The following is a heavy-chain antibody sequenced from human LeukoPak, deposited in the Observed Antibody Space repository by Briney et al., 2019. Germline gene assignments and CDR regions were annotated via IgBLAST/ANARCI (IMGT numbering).Heavy chain of an antibody. CDR3: ARDRKKDIVVVPAASYYYYYGMDV. J-gene: IGHJ6*02. CDR2: INPNSGGT. D-gene: IGHD2-2*01. Sequence: GASVKVSCKASGYXFTGYYIHWVRQAPGQGLEWMGWINPNSGGTNYAQKFQGRVTMTRDTSISTAYMELSRLRSDDTAVYYCARDRKKDIVVVPAASYYYYYGMDVWGQGTTVTVSS. CDR1: GYXFTGYY. V-gene: IGHV1-2*02.